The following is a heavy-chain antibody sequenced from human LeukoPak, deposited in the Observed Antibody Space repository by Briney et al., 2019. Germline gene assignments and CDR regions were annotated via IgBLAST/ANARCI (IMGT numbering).Heavy chain of an antibody. D-gene: IGHD3-22*01. J-gene: IGHJ3*01. Sequence: GGSLRLSCAASGFTFSSYAMHWVRQAPGKGLEWVAVISYDGSNKYYADSVKGRFTISRDNSKNTLFLQMNSLRADDTAVYYCAKGISGYFLGAFDVWGQGTMVTVSS. V-gene: IGHV3-30-3*01. CDR2: ISYDGSNK. CDR1: GFTFSSYA. CDR3: AKGISGYFLGAFDV.